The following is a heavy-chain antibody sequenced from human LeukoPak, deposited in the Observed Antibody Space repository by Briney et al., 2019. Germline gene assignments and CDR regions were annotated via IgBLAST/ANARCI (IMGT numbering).Heavy chain of an antibody. D-gene: IGHD1-14*01. Sequence: PSETLSLTCNVYGGSISSYYWSWIRQPPGKGLEWVGYIYYSGNTNYNPSLKSRVTISADTSKNQFSLKLSSVTAADTAMYYCARQRDNALSYFDYWGQGTLVTVSS. V-gene: IGHV4-59*08. J-gene: IGHJ4*02. CDR3: ARQRDNALSYFDY. CDR2: IYYSGNT. CDR1: GGSISSYY.